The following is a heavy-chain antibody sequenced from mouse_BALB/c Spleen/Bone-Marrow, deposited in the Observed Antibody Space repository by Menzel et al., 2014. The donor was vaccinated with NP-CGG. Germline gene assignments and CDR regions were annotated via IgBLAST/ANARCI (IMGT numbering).Heavy chain of an antibody. D-gene: IGHD2-12*01. Sequence: QGQLKESGAELVKPGALVKLSCKASGYTFTSHYIYWVKQRPGQGLEWIGEINPSNGGTNFNEKFKSKATLTVDKSSSTAYMQLSSLTSEDSAVYYCTRSRRAMDYWGQGTSVTVSS. CDR3: TRSRRAMDY. CDR2: INPSNGGT. J-gene: IGHJ4*01. CDR1: GYTFTSHY. V-gene: IGHV1S81*02.